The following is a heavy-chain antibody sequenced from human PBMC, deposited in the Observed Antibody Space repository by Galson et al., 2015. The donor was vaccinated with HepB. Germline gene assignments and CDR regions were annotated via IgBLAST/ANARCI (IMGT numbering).Heavy chain of an antibody. CDR2: INTNTVNP. CDR3: AVGYGSGSFRPDAFDI. Sequence: SVKVSCKASGYTFTSYAMNWVRQAPGQGLEWLGWINTNTVNPTYAQGFTGRFVFSLDTSVSTAYLQISILKAEDTAVYYCAVGYGSGSFRPDAFDIWGQGTMVPVSS. CDR1: GYTFTSYA. D-gene: IGHD3-10*01. J-gene: IGHJ3*02. V-gene: IGHV7-4-1*02.